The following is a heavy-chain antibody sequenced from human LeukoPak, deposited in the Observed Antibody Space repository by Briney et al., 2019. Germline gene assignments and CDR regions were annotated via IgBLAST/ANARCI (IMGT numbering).Heavy chain of an antibody. CDR3: AKCLGDGTNYYFAH. Sequence: PGGSLRLSCAASGFTFSSYAMSWVRQAPGKGLEWVSAISGSGDNSYYADSVKGRFTISRDNSKNTLYLQMSSLRAEDTALYYCAKCLGDGTNYYFAHWGQGTLVTVSS. V-gene: IGHV3-23*01. D-gene: IGHD4/OR15-4a*01. CDR1: GFTFSSYA. J-gene: IGHJ4*02. CDR2: ISGSGDNS.